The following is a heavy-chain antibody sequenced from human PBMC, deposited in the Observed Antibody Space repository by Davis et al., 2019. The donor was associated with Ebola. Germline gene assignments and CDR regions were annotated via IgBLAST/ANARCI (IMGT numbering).Heavy chain of an antibody. CDR2: MNPNSGNT. J-gene: IGHJ4*02. CDR3: ARDSRIAVAGTSRYFDY. D-gene: IGHD6-19*01. CDR1: GYTFTYYD. V-gene: IGHV1-8*01. Sequence: ASVKVSCKASGYTFTYYDLNWVRQATGQGLEWMGWMNPNSGNTGYAQKFQGRVTMTRNPSTNTAYMELSSLRIDDTAMYYCARDSRIAVAGTSRYFDYWGQGTLVTASS.